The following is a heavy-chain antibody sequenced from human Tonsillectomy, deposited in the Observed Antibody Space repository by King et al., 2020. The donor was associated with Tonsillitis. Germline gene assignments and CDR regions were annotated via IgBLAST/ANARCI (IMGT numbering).Heavy chain of an antibody. CDR1: GFTYSASW. Sequence: EVQLVESGGGLVQPGGNLRLSCVASGFTYSASWLTWFRQAPGKGLEWVATTKPEGRENWHADTVKGRFTLSRDNAKNSLYLQMNRLRAEDTAVYYCARDQGYSSFDFWGQGTLVTVSS. J-gene: IGHJ4*02. CDR3: ARDQGYSSFDF. D-gene: IGHD2-21*01. V-gene: IGHV3-7*04. CDR2: TKPEGREN.